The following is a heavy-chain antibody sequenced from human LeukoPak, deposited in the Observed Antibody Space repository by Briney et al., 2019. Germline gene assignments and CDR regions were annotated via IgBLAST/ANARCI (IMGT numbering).Heavy chain of an antibody. Sequence: GGTLRLSCAASGFTFSSYGMTWVRQAPGKGLEWVSAISDSGGSTNYADSVKGRFTISRDNSKNTLYLQMNSLRAEDTAVYYCAKDFVVVPGNVNYFDYWGQGTLVTVSS. CDR3: AKDFVVVPGNVNYFDY. J-gene: IGHJ4*02. V-gene: IGHV3-23*01. D-gene: IGHD2-21*02. CDR2: ISDSGGST. CDR1: GFTFSSYG.